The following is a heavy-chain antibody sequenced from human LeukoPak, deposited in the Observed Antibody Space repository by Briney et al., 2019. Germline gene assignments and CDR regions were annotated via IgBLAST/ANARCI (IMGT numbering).Heavy chain of an antibody. J-gene: IGHJ4*02. CDR1: GGSVSSSSHS. D-gene: IGHD2-21*01. CDR2: VSYGGST. CDR3: ARHSGLGVVSPYSDY. V-gene: IGHV4-39*01. Sequence: SETLSLTCTVSGGSVSSSSHSWGWIRQPPGKGLEWIGIVSYGGSTHSSPSLKSRVTLAVDTSRNQFSLKLASVTAADTAVYYCARHSGLGVVSPYSDYWGQGTLVTVSS.